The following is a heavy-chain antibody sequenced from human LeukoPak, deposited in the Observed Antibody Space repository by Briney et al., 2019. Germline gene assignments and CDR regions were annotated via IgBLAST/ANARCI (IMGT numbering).Heavy chain of an antibody. Sequence: GGSLRLSCAASGFTFSSYVMSWVRQAPGKGLQWVSAIGSGGTGSGGSTYYPDSVKGRFTISRDNSKNTLYLQMNSLRAEDTAVYYCAKDMRASETVAGTSPLADYWGQGSLVTVSS. CDR3: AKDMRASETVAGTSPLADY. CDR2: IGSGGTGSGGST. J-gene: IGHJ4*02. V-gene: IGHV3-23*01. CDR1: GFTFSSYV. D-gene: IGHD6-19*01.